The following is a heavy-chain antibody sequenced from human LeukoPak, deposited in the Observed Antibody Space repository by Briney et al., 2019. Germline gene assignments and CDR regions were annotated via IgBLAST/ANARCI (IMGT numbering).Heavy chain of an antibody. Sequence: GGSLRLSCAASGFTFSSYTMSWVRQAPGKGLEWVSSISDSGGNTYYAHSVRGRFTISRDNSKNTLYLQMNSLRAEDTALCYCAKKIPFDSWGQGTLVTVSS. CDR2: ISDSGGNT. J-gene: IGHJ4*02. CDR3: AKKIPFDS. D-gene: IGHD2-21*01. CDR1: GFTFSSYT. V-gene: IGHV3-23*01.